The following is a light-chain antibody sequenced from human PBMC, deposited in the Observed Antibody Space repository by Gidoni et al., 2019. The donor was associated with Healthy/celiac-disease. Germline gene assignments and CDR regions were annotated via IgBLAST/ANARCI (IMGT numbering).Light chain of an antibody. CDR3: QQRSNWPLT. V-gene: IGKV3-11*01. CDR2: DAS. Sequence: EIGLTQSPATLSLSPGERAPLSCRASQSVSSYLAWYQQKPGQAPRLLIYDASNRATGIPARFSGSGSGTDFTLTISSLEPEDFAVYYCQQRSNWPLTFXGXTKVEIK. CDR1: QSVSSY. J-gene: IGKJ4*01.